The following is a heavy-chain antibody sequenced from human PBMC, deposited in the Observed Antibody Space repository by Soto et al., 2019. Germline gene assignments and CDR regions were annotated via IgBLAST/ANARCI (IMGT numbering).Heavy chain of an antibody. D-gene: IGHD2-15*01. Sequence: QVQLQQWGAGLLKPSETLSLTCAVYGGSFSGYYWSWIRQPPGKGLEWIGEINHSGSTNYNPSLKSRVTISVDTSKNQFSLKLSSVTAAATAVYYCARVFVVVVAATSNFDYWGQGTLVTVSS. V-gene: IGHV4-34*01. CDR2: INHSGST. CDR1: GGSFSGYY. J-gene: IGHJ4*02. CDR3: ARVFVVVVAATSNFDY.